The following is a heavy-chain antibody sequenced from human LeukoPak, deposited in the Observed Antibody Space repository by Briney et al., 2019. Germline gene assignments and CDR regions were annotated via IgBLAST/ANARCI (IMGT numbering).Heavy chain of an antibody. J-gene: IGHJ6*04. V-gene: IGHV3-30*02. CDR1: GFTFSSYG. Sequence: GGSLRLSCAASGFTFSSYGMHWVRQVPGNGLEWVAFIRYDGSNKYYADSVKGRFTISRDNSKNTLYLQMKSLRAEDTAVYYCAKAYYDVWSGCLDVWGKGTTVTVSS. D-gene: IGHD3-3*01. CDR2: IRYDGSNK. CDR3: AKAYYDVWSGCLDV.